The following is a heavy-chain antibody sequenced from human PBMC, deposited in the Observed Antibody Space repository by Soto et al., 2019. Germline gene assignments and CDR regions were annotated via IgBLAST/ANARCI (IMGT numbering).Heavy chain of an antibody. Sequence: QVQLQESGPGLVKPSETLSLTCTVSGGSISTYYWSWIRQPPGKGLELIGYINYSGRTNYNPSLKSRVTMSLDTSKNQFSLKLRSVTAADTALFYCARYAGSSWFDYWGQGTLVTVSS. D-gene: IGHD6-13*01. V-gene: IGHV4-59*01. CDR3: ARYAGSSWFDY. J-gene: IGHJ4*02. CDR1: GGSISTYY. CDR2: INYSGRT.